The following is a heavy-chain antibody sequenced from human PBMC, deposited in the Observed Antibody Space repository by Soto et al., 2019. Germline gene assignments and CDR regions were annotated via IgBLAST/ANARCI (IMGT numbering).Heavy chain of an antibody. CDR3: ARGRKWYSRSWYVD. CDR1: GVSFSDYC. V-gene: IGHV4-34*01. CDR2: VNHSGNT. D-gene: IGHD6-13*01. J-gene: IGHJ4*02. Sequence: QVQLQQWGAGLLKPSETLSLTCAVYGVSFSDYCWSWIRQPPGKGLEWIGEVNHSGNTNYNPSLKSRVTISVDTSKNQFSLKLSSVTATDTALYYCARGRKWYSRSWYVDWGQGTLVTVSS.